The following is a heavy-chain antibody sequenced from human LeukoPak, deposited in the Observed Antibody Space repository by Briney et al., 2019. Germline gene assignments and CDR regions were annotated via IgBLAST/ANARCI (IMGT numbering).Heavy chain of an antibody. CDR3: AREVVVITFDI. J-gene: IGHJ3*02. CDR1: GFTFSSYW. CDR2: INSDGSST. V-gene: IGHV3-74*01. Sequence: PGGSLRLSCAASGFTFSSYWMSWVRQAPGKGLVWVSRINSDGSSTSYADSVKGRFTISRDNAKNTLYLQMNSLRAEDTAVYYCAREVVVITFDIWGQGTMVTVSS. D-gene: IGHD3-22*01.